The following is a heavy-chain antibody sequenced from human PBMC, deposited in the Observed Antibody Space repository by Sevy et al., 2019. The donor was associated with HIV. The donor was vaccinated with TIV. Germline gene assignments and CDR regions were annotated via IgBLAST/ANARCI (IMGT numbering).Heavy chain of an antibody. D-gene: IGHD1-1*01. J-gene: IGHJ6*02. CDR1: GGTFSSYA. CDR3: ARDHMSRNYGMDV. V-gene: IGHV1-69*13. Sequence: SSVKVSCKASGGTFSSYAISWVRQAPGQGLEWMGGIIPIFGTANCGQKFQGRVTITADESTSTAYMELSSLGSEDTAGYYCARDHMSRNYGMDVWGQGTTVTVSS. CDR2: IIPIFGTA.